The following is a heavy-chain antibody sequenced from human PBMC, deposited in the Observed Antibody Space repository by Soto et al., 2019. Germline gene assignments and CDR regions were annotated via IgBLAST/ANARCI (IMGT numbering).Heavy chain of an antibody. D-gene: IGHD6-19*01. J-gene: IGHJ6*02. CDR3: ARDPDSSGWYTGHYYGMEV. Sequence: GASVKVSCKASGYTFTSHGISWVRQAPGQGLEWMGWISAYNGNTNYAQKFQGRVTITADESTSTAYMELSSLRSEDTAVYYCARDPDSSGWYTGHYYGMEVWGQGTTVTVSS. CDR1: GYTFTSHG. CDR2: ISAYNGNT. V-gene: IGHV1-18*01.